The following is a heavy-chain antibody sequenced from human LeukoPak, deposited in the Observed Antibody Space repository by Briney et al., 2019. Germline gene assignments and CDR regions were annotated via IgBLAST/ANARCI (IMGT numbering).Heavy chain of an antibody. D-gene: IGHD3-3*01. CDR1: GYTFTGYY. V-gene: IGHV1-2*06. J-gene: IGHJ4*02. CDR2: INPNSGGT. Sequence: ASVKVSCKASGYTFTGYYMHWVRLAPGQGLEWMGRINPNSGGTNYAQKFQGRVTMTRDTSISTAYMELSRQRSDDTAVYYCARERYDFWSGYALGDYWGQGTLVTVSS. CDR3: ARERYDFWSGYALGDY.